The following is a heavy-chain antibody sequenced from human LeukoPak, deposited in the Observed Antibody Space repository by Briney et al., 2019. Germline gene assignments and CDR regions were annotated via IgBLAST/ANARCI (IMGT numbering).Heavy chain of an antibody. Sequence: PGGSLRLSCAASGFAVSSSYMSWVRQAPGKGLEWVSVIHSGGNTYYADSVKGRFTISRDNSKNTLYLQMNSLRADDTAMYYCARDLNSSGSYCGQGVLVTVSS. J-gene: IGHJ4*02. V-gene: IGHV3-53*01. CDR1: GFAVSSSY. CDR2: IHSGGNT. D-gene: IGHD6-25*01. CDR3: ARDLNSSGSY.